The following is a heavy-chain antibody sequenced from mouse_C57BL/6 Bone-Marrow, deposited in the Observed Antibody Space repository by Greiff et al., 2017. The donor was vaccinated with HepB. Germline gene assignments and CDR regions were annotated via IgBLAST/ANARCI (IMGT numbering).Heavy chain of an antibody. CDR2: INYDGSST. D-gene: IGHD2-5*01. CDR1: GFTFSDYY. CDR3: AREDYSNRYWYFDV. V-gene: IGHV5-16*01. Sequence: EVKLEESEGGLVQPGSSMKLSCTASGFTFSDYYMAWVRQVPEKGLEWVANINYDGSSTYYLDSLKSRFIISRDNAKNILYLQMSSLKSEDTATYYCAREDYSNRYWYFDVWGTGTTVTVSS. J-gene: IGHJ1*03.